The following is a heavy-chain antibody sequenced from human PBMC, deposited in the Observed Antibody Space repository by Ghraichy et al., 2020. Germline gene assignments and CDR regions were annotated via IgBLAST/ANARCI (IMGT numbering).Heavy chain of an antibody. V-gene: IGHV4-59*01. CDR1: GGSISSYY. Sequence: SETLSLTCTVSGGSISSYYWSWIRQPPGKGLEWIGYIYYSGSTNYNPSLKSRVTISVDTSKNQFSLKLSSVTAADTVVYYCARAGGQLEYYYYYGMDVWGQGTTVTVSS. J-gene: IGHJ6*02. CDR3: ARAGGQLEYYYYYGMDV. CDR2: IYYSGST. D-gene: IGHD2-2*01.